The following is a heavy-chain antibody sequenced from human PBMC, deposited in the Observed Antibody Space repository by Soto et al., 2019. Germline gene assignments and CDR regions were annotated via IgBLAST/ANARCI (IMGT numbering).Heavy chain of an antibody. Sequence: GASVKVSCKAPGGTFSSYAISWVRQAPGQGLEWMGGIIPIFGTANYAQKFQGRVTITADKSTSTAYMELSSLRSEDTAVYYCARVVRYSSSWYGWFDPWGQGTLVTVSS. J-gene: IGHJ5*02. V-gene: IGHV1-69*06. D-gene: IGHD6-13*01. CDR2: IIPIFGTA. CDR3: ARVVRYSSSWYGWFDP. CDR1: GGTFSSYA.